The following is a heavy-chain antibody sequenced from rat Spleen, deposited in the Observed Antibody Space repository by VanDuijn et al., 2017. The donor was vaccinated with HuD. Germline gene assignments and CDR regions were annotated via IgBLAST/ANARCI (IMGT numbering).Heavy chain of an antibody. D-gene: IGHD1-2*01. Sequence: EVQLVESGGGLVQSGRSLKLSCAVSGFTFNNYGMAWVRQTPTKGLEWVASISTGGGNTYYRDSVKGRFTISRDNAKSTLYLQMDSLRSEDTATYYCARHDIYYTPYYFDYWGQGVMVTVSS. J-gene: IGHJ2*01. CDR2: ISTGGGNT. CDR3: ARHDIYYTPYYFDY. CDR1: GFTFNNYG. V-gene: IGHV5S13*01.